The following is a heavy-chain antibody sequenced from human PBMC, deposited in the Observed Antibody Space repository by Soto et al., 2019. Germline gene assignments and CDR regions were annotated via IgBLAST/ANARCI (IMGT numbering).Heavy chain of an antibody. V-gene: IGHV4-59*01. J-gene: IGHJ4*02. Sequence: SETLSLTGSVSAGSLDADYWTWIRQPPGKGLEWIGFIYYSGNTNYNPSLKSRVSISLHTSKSQFSLKLTSVTAADTAVYYCARGVDGQWADYWGQGTLVTVSS. D-gene: IGHD6-19*01. CDR1: AGSLDADY. CDR2: IYYSGNT. CDR3: ARGVDGQWADY.